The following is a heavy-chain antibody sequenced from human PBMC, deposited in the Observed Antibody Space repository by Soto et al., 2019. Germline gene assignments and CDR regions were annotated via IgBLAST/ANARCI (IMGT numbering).Heavy chain of an antibody. Sequence: ESLEQYGKGSGNSGTSYWIGCVRQMPGKGLEWMGIIYPGDSDTRYSPSFQGQVTISADKSISTAYLQWSSLKASDTAMYYCASERGYNAFDIWGQGTMVTVSS. J-gene: IGHJ3*02. D-gene: IGHD2-2*02. CDR2: IYPGDSDT. CDR1: GNSGTSYW. CDR3: ASERGYNAFDI. V-gene: IGHV5-51*01.